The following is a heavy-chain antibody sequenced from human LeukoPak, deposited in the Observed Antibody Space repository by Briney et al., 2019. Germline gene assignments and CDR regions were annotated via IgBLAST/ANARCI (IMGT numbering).Heavy chain of an antibody. CDR1: GFTFSSYA. V-gene: IGHV3-53*01. D-gene: IGHD4-23*01. CDR2: IYSGGST. J-gene: IGHJ4*02. CDR3: ARGGGNAHFDY. Sequence: GESLRLSCAASGFTFSSYAMSWVRQAPGKGLEWVSVIYSGGSTYYADSVKGRFTISRDNSKNTLYLQMNSLRAEDTAVYYCARGGGNAHFDYWGQGTLVTVSS.